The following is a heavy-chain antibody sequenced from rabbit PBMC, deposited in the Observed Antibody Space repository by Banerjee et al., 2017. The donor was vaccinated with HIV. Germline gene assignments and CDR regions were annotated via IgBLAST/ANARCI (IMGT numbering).Heavy chain of an antibody. J-gene: IGHJ4*01. CDR3: ARVLSTAYAGDGYAL. Sequence: QSLEESGGDVVRPGASLPLTCTASGFSLSSYAMCWVRQAPGKGLEWIACISINVGSTFYASWSKGRFTISKTSSTTVTLQMTSLIAADTATYFCARVLSTAYAGDGYALWGQGTLVTVS. D-gene: IGHD4-2*01. CDR1: GFSLSSYA. CDR2: ISINVGST. V-gene: IGHV1S40*01.